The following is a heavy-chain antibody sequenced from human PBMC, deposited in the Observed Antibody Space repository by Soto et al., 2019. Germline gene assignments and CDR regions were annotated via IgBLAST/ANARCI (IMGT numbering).Heavy chain of an antibody. V-gene: IGHV3-23*01. D-gene: IGHD3-22*01. Sequence: PGGSLRLSCAASGFTFSSYAMSWVRQAPGKGLEWVSAISGSGGSTYYADSVKGRFTISRDNSKNTLYLQMNSLRAEDTAVYYCAKGSRDYYDSSGYYYFDDWGQGTLVTVSS. CDR2: ISGSGGST. CDR3: AKGSRDYYDSSGYYYFDD. CDR1: GFTFSSYA. J-gene: IGHJ4*02.